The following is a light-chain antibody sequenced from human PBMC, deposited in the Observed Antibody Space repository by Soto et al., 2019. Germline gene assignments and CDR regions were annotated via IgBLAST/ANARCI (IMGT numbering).Light chain of an antibody. CDR2: DAS. CDR1: QSATSR. V-gene: IGKV3-11*01. Sequence: EIVLTQSPATLSLSPGERATLSCRASQSATSRLAWYQQRPGQAPRLLIFDASYRATGVPGRFSGSGSGTDFTLDISSLEPEDFAVYYCQQRYNWPLTFGGGTKVDIK. CDR3: QQRYNWPLT. J-gene: IGKJ4*01.